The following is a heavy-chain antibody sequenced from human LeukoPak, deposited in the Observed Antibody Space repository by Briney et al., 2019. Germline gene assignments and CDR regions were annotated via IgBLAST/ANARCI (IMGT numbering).Heavy chain of an antibody. CDR1: GGSFSGYY. Sequence: SETLSLTCAVYGGSFSGYYWSWIRQPPGKGLEWIGEINHSGSTNYNPSLKSRVTISVDTFKNQFSLKLSSVTAADMAVYYCARAHYRITIFGVVSHRIDYWGQGTLVTVSS. D-gene: IGHD3-3*01. J-gene: IGHJ4*02. CDR2: INHSGST. V-gene: IGHV4-34*01. CDR3: ARAHYRITIFGVVSHRIDY.